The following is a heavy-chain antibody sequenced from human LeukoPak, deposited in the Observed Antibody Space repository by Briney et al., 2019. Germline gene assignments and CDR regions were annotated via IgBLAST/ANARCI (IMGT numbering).Heavy chain of an antibody. CDR2: IYSGGST. CDR3: ATHGSGSELFDY. J-gene: IGHJ4*02. Sequence: GGSLRLSCAASGFIVSSNYMSWVRQAPGKGLEWVSVIYSGGSTYYADSVKGRFTISRDTSKNTLYLQMNSLRAEDTAVYYCATHGSGSELFDYWGQGTLVTVSS. V-gene: IGHV3-53*01. D-gene: IGHD3-10*01. CDR1: GFIVSSNY.